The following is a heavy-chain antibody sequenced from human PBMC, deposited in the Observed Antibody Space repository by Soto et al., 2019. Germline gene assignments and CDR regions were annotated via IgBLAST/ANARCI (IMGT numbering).Heavy chain of an antibody. CDR2: IDPSDSQT. CDR1: GYSFDGYW. J-gene: IGHJ6*02. V-gene: IGHV5-10-1*01. CDR3: ARQIYDSDTGPNFQYYYGMDV. D-gene: IGHD3-22*01. Sequence: GESLKISCQGSGYSFDGYWITWVRQKPGKGLEWMGRIDPSDSQTYYSPSFRGHVTISVTKSITTVFLQWSSLRASDTAMYYCARQIYDSDTGPNFQYYYGMDVWGQGTTVTVSS.